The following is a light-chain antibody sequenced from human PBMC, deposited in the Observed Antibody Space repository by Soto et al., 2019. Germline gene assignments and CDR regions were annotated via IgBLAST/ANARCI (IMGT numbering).Light chain of an antibody. CDR1: QSVSSY. J-gene: IGKJ2*01. Sequence: EIVLTQSPATLSLSPGERATLSCRASQSVSSYLAWYQQKPGQGPRLLNYDASNRATGIPARFSGSGSRTDFTLTISSLEPEDFAVYYCQQRSNWYTFGQGTKLEIK. V-gene: IGKV3-11*01. CDR2: DAS. CDR3: QQRSNWYT.